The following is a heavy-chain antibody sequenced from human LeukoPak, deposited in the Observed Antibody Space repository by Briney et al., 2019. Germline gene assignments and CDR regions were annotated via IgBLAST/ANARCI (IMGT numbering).Heavy chain of an antibody. V-gene: IGHV3-20*01. CDR3: ARDLWFGELGWFDP. CDR2: INWNGGSQ. CDR1: GFIIDDYG. J-gene: IGHJ5*02. Sequence: GGSLRLSCAASGFIIDDYGMSGVRQVPGEGLECDSGINWNGGSQGYADSVKGRFTISRDNGKNSLYLQMNSLRAEDTALYHCARDLWFGELGWFDPWGQGTLVTVSS. D-gene: IGHD3-10*01.